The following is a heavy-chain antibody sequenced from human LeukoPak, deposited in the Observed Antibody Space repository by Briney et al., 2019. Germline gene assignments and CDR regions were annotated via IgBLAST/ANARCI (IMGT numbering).Heavy chain of an antibody. D-gene: IGHD6-19*01. Sequence: GESLKISCKGSGYSFTSYWIGWVRQMPGKGLEWMGIIYPDDSDTRYSPSLEGQVTISADKSISTAYLHWSSLKASDTAIYYCARRRGYSSGWATSGPYYFDYWGQGTLVTVSS. CDR1: GYSFTSYW. CDR3: ARRRGYSSGWATSGPYYFDY. V-gene: IGHV5-51*01. CDR2: IYPDDSDT. J-gene: IGHJ4*02.